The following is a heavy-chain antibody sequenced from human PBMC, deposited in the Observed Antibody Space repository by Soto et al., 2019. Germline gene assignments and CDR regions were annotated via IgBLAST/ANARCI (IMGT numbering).Heavy chain of an antibody. D-gene: IGHD3-16*01. CDR3: ARHRYYEGSVPGYGMDV. V-gene: IGHV3-11*01. CDR2: ISNGGSFI. CDR1: GFTFSDYY. Sequence: PGGSLRLSCAASGFTFSDYYMSWIRQAPGEGLEYISYISNGGSFIYYADSVKGRFTISRDTAKTSLYLQMNSLRAEDTALYYCARHRYYEGSVPGYGMDVWGQGTTVTVSS. J-gene: IGHJ6*02.